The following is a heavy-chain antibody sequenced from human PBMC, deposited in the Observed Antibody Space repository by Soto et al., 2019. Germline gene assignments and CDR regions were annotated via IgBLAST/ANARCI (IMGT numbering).Heavy chain of an antibody. CDR3: ARHVLPPYCSGGSCYYYYYGMDV. J-gene: IGHJ6*02. CDR1: VLTLSSYG. V-gene: IGHV3-33*01. Sequence: PWGSLRLSCAASVLTLSSYGMHWVRQAPGKGLEWVAVIWYDGSNKYYADSVKGRFTISRDNSKNTLYLQMNSLRAEDTAVYYCARHVLPPYCSGGSCYYYYYGMDVWGQGTTVTVSS. D-gene: IGHD2-15*01. CDR2: IWYDGSNK.